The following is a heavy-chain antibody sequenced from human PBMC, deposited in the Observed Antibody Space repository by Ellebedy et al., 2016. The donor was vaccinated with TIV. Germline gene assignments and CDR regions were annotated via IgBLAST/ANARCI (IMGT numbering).Heavy chain of an antibody. D-gene: IGHD2-2*03. CDR3: ARDGFPTDAGYAYYYYGMDV. CDR1: GGTFSRYG. J-gene: IGHJ6*02. CDR2: IIPMFGTP. V-gene: IGHV1-69*13. Sequence: AASVKVSCKASGGTFSRYGFNWVRQAPGLGLEWMGGIIPMFGTPKYAQKFQGRVTITADESTSTASMELTSLTSEDTAVYFCARDGFPTDAGYAYYYYGMDVWGQGTTVTVS.